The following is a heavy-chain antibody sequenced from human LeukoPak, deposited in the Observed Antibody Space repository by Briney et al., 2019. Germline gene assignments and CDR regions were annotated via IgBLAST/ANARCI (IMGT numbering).Heavy chain of an antibody. CDR1: GYTFTSYY. CDR3: ARDMVRGVKKFWFDP. V-gene: IGHV1-46*01. Sequence: ASVTVSCAASGYTFTSYYIHWVRQAPGQGLEWIGIINSSGGSTSHAQKFQGRVTMTRDTSTSTVYMELSSLRSEDTAVYYCARDMVRGVKKFWFDPWGQGTLVIVSS. CDR2: INSSGGST. D-gene: IGHD3-10*01. J-gene: IGHJ5*02.